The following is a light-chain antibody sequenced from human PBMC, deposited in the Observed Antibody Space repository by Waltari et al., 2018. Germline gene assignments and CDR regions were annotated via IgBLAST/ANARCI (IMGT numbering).Light chain of an antibody. CDR3: MSYAGSNTWV. V-gene: IGLV2-8*01. CDR2: EVT. Sequence: QSALPQPPSASGSPGQSVTISCTGTSSDICGYHYVCWYQQHPGKAPKLMIYEVTKRPSGVPDRFSGSRSGNTASLTVSGLQAEDEADYYCMSYAGSNTWVFGGGTKLTVL. J-gene: IGLJ3*02. CDR1: SSDICGYHY.